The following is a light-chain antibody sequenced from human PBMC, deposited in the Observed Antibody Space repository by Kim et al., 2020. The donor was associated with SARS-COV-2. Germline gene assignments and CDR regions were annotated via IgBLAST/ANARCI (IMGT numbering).Light chain of an antibody. CDR1: RDFNRY. Sequence: LFPGKKAPPTGRAGRDFNRYLAWYRTKPGQAPGLLIIESSHRATGIPAKFRGSGSGTSFPLTIRRLGPKSFSVFYCQRRSDWPITFGQGTRLEIK. V-gene: IGKV3-11*01. J-gene: IGKJ5*01. CDR2: ESS. CDR3: QRRSDWPIT.